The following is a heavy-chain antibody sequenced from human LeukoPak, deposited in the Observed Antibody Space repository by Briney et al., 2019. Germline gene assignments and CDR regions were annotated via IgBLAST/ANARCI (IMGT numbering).Heavy chain of an antibody. V-gene: IGHV1-69*04. Sequence: GASVKVSCKASGGTFSSYAISWVRQAPGQGLEWMGRIIPILGIANYAQKFQGRVTITADKSTSTAYMELSSLRSEDTAVYYCARDRIGGDTFDIWGQGTMVTVSS. J-gene: IGHJ3*02. CDR3: ARDRIGGDTFDI. CDR2: IIPILGIA. CDR1: GGTFSSYA. D-gene: IGHD1-26*01.